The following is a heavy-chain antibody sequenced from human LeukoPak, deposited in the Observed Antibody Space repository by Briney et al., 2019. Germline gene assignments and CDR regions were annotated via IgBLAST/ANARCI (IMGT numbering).Heavy chain of an antibody. CDR2: ISYDGSNK. V-gene: IGHV3-30*04. CDR3: ASTRSHYYYYGMDV. J-gene: IGHJ6*04. CDR1: GFTFSSYA. Sequence: PGGSLRLSCAASGFTFSSYAMYWVRQAPGKGLEWVAVISYDGSNKYYADSVKGRFTISRDNSKNTLYLQMNSLRAEDTAVYYCASTRSHYYYYGMDVWGKGTTVTVSS.